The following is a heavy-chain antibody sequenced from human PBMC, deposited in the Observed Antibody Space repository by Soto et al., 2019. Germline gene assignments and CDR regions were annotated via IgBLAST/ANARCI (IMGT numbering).Heavy chain of an antibody. J-gene: IGHJ4*02. Sequence: PGGSLRLSCAASGLTFSNAWMSWVRQAPGKGLEWVGRIKTKTDGGSTDYAPPVKGRFTISRDDSKNTLYLQMNSLKTEDTAVYYCTTWEAVTGYFDDWGQGALVTVSS. CDR2: IKTKTDGGST. CDR1: GLTFSNAW. CDR3: TTWEAVTGYFDD. D-gene: IGHD6-19*01. V-gene: IGHV3-15*01.